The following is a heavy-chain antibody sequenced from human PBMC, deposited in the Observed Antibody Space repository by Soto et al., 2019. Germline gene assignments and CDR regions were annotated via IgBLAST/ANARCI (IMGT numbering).Heavy chain of an antibody. J-gene: IGHJ4*02. CDR1: GFTFSSYW. D-gene: IGHD1-26*01. V-gene: IGHV3-64*01. CDR2: ISTSGNST. Sequence: GGSLRLSCAASGFTFSSYWMHWVRQAPGKGLVYVSRISTSGNSTYYTNSVKGRFTISRDNSKSTLYLQMGSLRAEDLAVYYCARGQMWAHFDYWGQGTQVTVSS. CDR3: ARGQMWAHFDY.